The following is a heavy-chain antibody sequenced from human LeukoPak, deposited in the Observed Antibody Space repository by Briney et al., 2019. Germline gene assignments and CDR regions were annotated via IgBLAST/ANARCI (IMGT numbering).Heavy chain of an antibody. J-gene: IGHJ6*01. CDR1: GYSVSSNSAA. CDR3: ARRGPADRSSSVMEV. D-gene: IGHD6-6*01. V-gene: IGHV6-1*01. CDR2: TYYRSKWYN. Sequence: SQTLSLTCGISGYSVSSNSAAWNWIRQSPARGLEWLGSTYYRSKWYNAYSESAENRITSNPDTSKHQVSQQLNSSTPDAAVVYYWARRGPADRSSSVMEVWGQGPAVPV.